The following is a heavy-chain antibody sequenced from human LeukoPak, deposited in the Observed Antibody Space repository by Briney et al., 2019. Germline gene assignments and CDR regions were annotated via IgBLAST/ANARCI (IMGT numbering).Heavy chain of an antibody. CDR2: IYYSGST. CDR3: ARGAPTYYDFWSGYYPHYFDY. J-gene: IGHJ4*02. D-gene: IGHD3-3*01. Sequence: PSETLSLTCTVSGGSISSSSYYWGWIRQPPGKGLVWIGSIYYSGSTYYNPSLKSRVTISVDTSKNQFSLKLSSVTAADTAVYYCARGAPTYYDFWSGYYPHYFDYWGQGTLVTVSS. CDR1: GGSISSSSYY. V-gene: IGHV4-39*07.